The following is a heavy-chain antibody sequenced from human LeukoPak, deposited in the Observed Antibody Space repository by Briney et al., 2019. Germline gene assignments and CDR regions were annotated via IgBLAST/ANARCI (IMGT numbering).Heavy chain of an antibody. J-gene: IGHJ6*02. CDR2: IYSGGNT. Sequence: GGSLRLSCAASGFTVSSNYMSWVRQAPGKGLEWVSVIYSGGNTYYADSVRGRFTISRDNSRNTLYLQMNSLRAEDTAVYYCAREGNTYGYGMDVWGQGTTVAVSS. CDR3: AREGNTYGYGMDV. CDR1: GFTVSSNY. V-gene: IGHV3-66*01. D-gene: IGHD5-18*01.